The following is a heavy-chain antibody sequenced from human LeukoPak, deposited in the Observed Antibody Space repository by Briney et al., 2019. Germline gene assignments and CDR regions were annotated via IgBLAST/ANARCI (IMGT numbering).Heavy chain of an antibody. V-gene: IGHV3-23*01. CDR2: ITGSGDRT. J-gene: IGHJ5*02. CDR1: GFTFTNHG. CDR3: ASVRYGDYGNWFDP. Sequence: GGSLRLSCAASGFTFTNHGMSWVRQALGKGLEWVSAITGSGDRTYYADSVKGRFTISRDNSKNTLYLQMNSLRAEDTAVYYCASVRYGDYGNWFDPWGQGTLVTVSS. D-gene: IGHD4-17*01.